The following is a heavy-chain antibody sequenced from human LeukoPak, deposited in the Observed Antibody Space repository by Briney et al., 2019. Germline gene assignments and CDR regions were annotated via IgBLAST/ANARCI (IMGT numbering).Heavy chain of an antibody. CDR2: MNPNSGNT. Sequence: ASVKVSCKASGYTFTGYYMHWVRQATGQGLEWMGWMNPNSGNTGYAQKFQGRVTITRNTSISTAYMELSSLRSEDTAVYYCARGWILMHAFDIWGQGTMVTVSS. J-gene: IGHJ3*02. V-gene: IGHV1-8*03. D-gene: IGHD1-1*01. CDR3: ARGWILMHAFDI. CDR1: GYTFTGYY.